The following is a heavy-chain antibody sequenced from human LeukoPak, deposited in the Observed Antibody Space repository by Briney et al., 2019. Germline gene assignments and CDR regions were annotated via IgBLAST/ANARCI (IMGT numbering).Heavy chain of an antibody. J-gene: IGHJ4*02. CDR2: MNPNSGNT. CDR1: GYTFTGYY. Sequence: ASVKVSCKASGYTFTGYYLHWVRQAPGQGLEWMGWMNPNSGNTGYAQKFQGRVTMTRNTSISTAYMELSSLRSEDTAVYYCARGPATVTTWGVDYWGQGTLVTVSS. V-gene: IGHV1-8*02. D-gene: IGHD4-17*01. CDR3: ARGPATVTTWGVDY.